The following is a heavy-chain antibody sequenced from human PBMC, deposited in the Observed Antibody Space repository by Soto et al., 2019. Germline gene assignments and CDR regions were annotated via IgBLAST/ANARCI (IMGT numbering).Heavy chain of an antibody. CDR2: TSYDGNNE. J-gene: IGHJ4*02. CDR3: AKDKGVFNWATSYFDY. Sequence: GGSLSLSCAASGFTFSNYAMHWVRPAPGKGLEWVALTSYDGNNEYYTDSVKGRFTISRDNSKNTLFLQMNSPRPEDTAVYYCAKDKGVFNWATSYFDYWGQGALVTVSS. CDR1: GFTFSNYA. D-gene: IGHD1-1*01. V-gene: IGHV3-30*18.